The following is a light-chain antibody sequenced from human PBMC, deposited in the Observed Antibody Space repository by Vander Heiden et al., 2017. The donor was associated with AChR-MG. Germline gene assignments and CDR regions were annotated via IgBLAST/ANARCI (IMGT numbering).Light chain of an antibody. Sequence: EIVLTKSPATLSLSPGESATLSCMASQSVRSSLDWFQQKPGQAPRLLIYAASNRATGIPARFSGSGSGTDFTLTISSLEPEDFAVYYCQQRTNWPLTFGGGTKVESK. V-gene: IGKV3-11*01. CDR2: AAS. CDR3: QQRTNWPLT. J-gene: IGKJ4*01. CDR1: QSVRSS.